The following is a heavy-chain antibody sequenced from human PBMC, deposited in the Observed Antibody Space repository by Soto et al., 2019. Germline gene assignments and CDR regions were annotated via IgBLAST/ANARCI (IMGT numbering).Heavy chain of an antibody. Sequence: QVQLVQSGAEVKKAGASGKVSCKTAGYTFTRYGISWVRQAPGQGLEWLGWISGYDGRTNLAQKVQDRVTMTTDTSTSTVYMELRSLRSDDTAVYYCAREGDVPYYYYGMDVWGQGTTVTVSS. CDR1: GYTFTRYG. V-gene: IGHV1-18*01. D-gene: IGHD2-21*02. CDR2: ISGYDGRT. CDR3: AREGDVPYYYYGMDV. J-gene: IGHJ6*02.